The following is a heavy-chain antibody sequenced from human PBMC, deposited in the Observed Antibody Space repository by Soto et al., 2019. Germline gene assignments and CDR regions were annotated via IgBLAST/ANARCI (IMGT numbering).Heavy chain of an antibody. D-gene: IGHD6-19*01. J-gene: IGHJ6*02. V-gene: IGHV4-59*08. Sequence: PSETLSLTCTVSGGSISNDYWSWIRQPPGKGLEWIGFIYYSGSTNYNPSLKSRVTLSVDTSKNQFSLKLSSVTAADTAVYYCARSVAGHYYYYGMYVWGQGTTVTVSS. CDR2: IYYSGST. CDR1: GGSISNDY. CDR3: ARSVAGHYYYYGMYV.